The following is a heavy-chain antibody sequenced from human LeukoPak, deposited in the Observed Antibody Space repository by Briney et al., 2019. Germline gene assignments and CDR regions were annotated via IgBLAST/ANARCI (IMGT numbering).Heavy chain of an antibody. CDR2: INPNSGGT. Sequence: ASVTVSCKASGYTFTGYYMHWVRQAPGQGLEWMGWINPNSGGTNYAQKFQGWVTMTRDTSISTAYMELSRLRSDDTAVYYCARSVGGNSPDDAFDTWGQGTMVTVSS. CDR3: ARSVGGNSPDDAFDT. J-gene: IGHJ3*02. V-gene: IGHV1-2*04. D-gene: IGHD2-21*02. CDR1: GYTFTGYY.